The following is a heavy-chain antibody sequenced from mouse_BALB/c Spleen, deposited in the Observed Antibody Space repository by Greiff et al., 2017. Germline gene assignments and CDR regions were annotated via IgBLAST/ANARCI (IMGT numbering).Heavy chain of an antibody. CDR2: IYPGDGDT. V-gene: IGHV1-80*01. Sequence: VQLQQSGAELVRPGSSVKISCKASGYAFSGYCMNWVKQRPGQGLEWIGRIYPGDGDTNYNGKFKGKATLTADKSSSTAYMQLSSLTSEDSAVYFCARWEVGGLAYWGQGTLVTVSA. CDR1: GYAFSGYC. D-gene: IGHD4-1*01. CDR3: ARWEVGGLAY. J-gene: IGHJ3*01.